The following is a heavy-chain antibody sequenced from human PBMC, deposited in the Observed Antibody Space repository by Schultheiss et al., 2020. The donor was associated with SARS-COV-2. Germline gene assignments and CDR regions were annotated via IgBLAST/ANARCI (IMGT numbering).Heavy chain of an antibody. CDR1: GYTFTSYA. Sequence: ASVKVSCKASGYTFTSYAMHWVRQAPGQRLEWMGWINAGNGNTKYSQKFQGRVTITRDTSASTAYMELSSLRSEDTAVYYCARDSRQNDILTGYYDYFFKYYMDVWGKGTTVTVSS. D-gene: IGHD3-9*01. CDR3: ARDSRQNDILTGYYDYFFKYYMDV. CDR2: INAGNGNT. J-gene: IGHJ6*03. V-gene: IGHV1-3*01.